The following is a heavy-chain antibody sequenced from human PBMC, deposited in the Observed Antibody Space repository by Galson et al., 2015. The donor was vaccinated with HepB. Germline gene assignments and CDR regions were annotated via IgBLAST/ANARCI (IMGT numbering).Heavy chain of an antibody. J-gene: IGHJ5*02. D-gene: IGHD6-19*01. CDR2: ISGSGDST. CDR3: AKFLAGTESGSHFDH. Sequence: SLRLSCAASGFTFRNYAMSWVRQVPGKGLAWVSVISGSGDSTYYADSVKGRFTISRDNSRNTLYLQMNSLRAEDTAVYHCAKFLAGTESGSHFDHWGQGTLVTVSS. V-gene: IGHV3-23*01. CDR1: GFTFRNYA.